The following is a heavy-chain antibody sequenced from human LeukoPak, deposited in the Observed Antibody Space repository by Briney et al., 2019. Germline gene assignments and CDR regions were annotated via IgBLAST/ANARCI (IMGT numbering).Heavy chain of an antibody. Sequence: PSETLSLTCAVSGYSISSGHYWGWIRQPPGKGLEWIGSIYHSGGTYYNPSLKSRVTISVDTSKNQFSLKMESVTAADTAVYYCAGFTPAVDYCSQGTLVTVSS. V-gene: IGHV4-38-2*01. D-gene: IGHD3-10*01. CDR3: AGFTPAVDY. J-gene: IGHJ4*02. CDR2: IYHSGGT. CDR1: GYSISSGHY.